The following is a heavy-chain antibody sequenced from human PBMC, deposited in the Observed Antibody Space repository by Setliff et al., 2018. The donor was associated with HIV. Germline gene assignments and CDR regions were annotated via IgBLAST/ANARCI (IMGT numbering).Heavy chain of an antibody. D-gene: IGHD3-22*01. CDR2: IYHTGRT. Sequence: PSETLSLTCSVSGGSIDNNKYYWTWIRQPPGKGLEWTGSIYHTGRTYYNRSLESRLTISIDTSKNQFSLNLTSVNAADSAVYYCASRVYYYDSNNFLREEGFDPWGQGTLVTVSS. V-gene: IGHV4-39*01. J-gene: IGHJ5*02. CDR3: ASRVYYYDSNNFLREEGFDP. CDR1: GGSIDNNKYY.